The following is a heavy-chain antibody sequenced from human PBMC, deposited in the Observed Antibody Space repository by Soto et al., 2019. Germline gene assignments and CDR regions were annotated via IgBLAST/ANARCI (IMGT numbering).Heavy chain of an antibody. CDR1: GFTFSSYA. J-gene: IGHJ6*02. CDR2: ISGSGGST. D-gene: IGHD6-13*01. V-gene: IGHV3-23*01. CDR3: ANEAQYSSSRKTLWFYYGMDV. Sequence: GGSLRLSCAASGFTFSSYAMSWVRQAPGKGLEWVSAISGSGGSTYYADSVKGRFTISRDNSKNTLYLQMNSLRAEDTAVYYCANEAQYSSSRKTLWFYYGMDVWGQGTTVTVSS.